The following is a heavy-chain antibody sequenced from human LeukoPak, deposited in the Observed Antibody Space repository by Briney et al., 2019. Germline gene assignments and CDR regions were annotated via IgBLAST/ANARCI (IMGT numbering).Heavy chain of an antibody. CDR1: GYTFTGYY. D-gene: IGHD3-22*01. CDR2: INPNSGGT. CDR3: ARVFQGYSNYFDY. J-gene: IGHJ4*02. Sequence: ASVKVSCKASGYTFTGYYMHWVRQAPGQGLEWMGWINPNSGGTNYAQKFQGRVTMTRDTSISTAYMELSRLRSDDTAVYYCARVFQGYSNYFDYWGQGTLVTVSS. V-gene: IGHV1-2*02.